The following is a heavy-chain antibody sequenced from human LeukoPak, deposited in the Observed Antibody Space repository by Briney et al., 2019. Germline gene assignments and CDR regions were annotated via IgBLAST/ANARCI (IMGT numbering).Heavy chain of an antibody. D-gene: IGHD3-10*01. J-gene: IGHJ3*02. Sequence: GESLKISCKGSGYSFTSYWIVWVRQMPGKGLEWMGIIYPGDSDTRYSPSFQGQVTISADKSISTAYLQWSSLKASDTAMYYCARSEPGLLWFGELLYDLDAFDIWGQGTMVTVSS. CDR2: IYPGDSDT. V-gene: IGHV5-51*01. CDR1: GYSFTSYW. CDR3: ARSEPGLLWFGELLYDLDAFDI.